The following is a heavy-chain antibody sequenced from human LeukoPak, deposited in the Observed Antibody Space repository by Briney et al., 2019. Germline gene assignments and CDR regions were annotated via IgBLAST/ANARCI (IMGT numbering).Heavy chain of an antibody. Sequence: SETLSLTCTVSGASISSYYWNWIRQPPGKGLEWIGYIYYSGNTNYNPSLKSRVTMSVDTSKNQFSLKVTSVTAADTAVYYCARGSSSSWLNFEYWGQGTLVTVSS. J-gene: IGHJ4*02. CDR1: GASISSYY. CDR3: ARGSSSSWLNFEY. CDR2: IYYSGNT. V-gene: IGHV4-59*12. D-gene: IGHD6-13*01.